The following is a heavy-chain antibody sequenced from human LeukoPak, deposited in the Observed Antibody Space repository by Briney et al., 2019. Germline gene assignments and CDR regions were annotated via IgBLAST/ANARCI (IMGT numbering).Heavy chain of an antibody. CDR2: INQDGSEK. J-gene: IGHJ4*02. D-gene: IGHD6-6*01. Sequence: PGGSLRLSCAASGFTFSSYWMSWVRQAPGKRLEWVADINQDGSEKYYVDSVKGRFIISRDNARNLLFLQMNILTAEDTAIYYCVREGAYSTSSPAGYWGQGTLVSVSS. CDR3: VREGAYSTSSPAGY. CDR1: GFTFSSYW. V-gene: IGHV3-7*01.